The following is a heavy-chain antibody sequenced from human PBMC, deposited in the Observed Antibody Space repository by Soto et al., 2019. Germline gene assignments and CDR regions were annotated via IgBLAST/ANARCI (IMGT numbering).Heavy chain of an antibody. CDR2: ISNSGST. CDR3: ARLGGYYQALDT. D-gene: IGHD3-22*01. J-gene: IGHJ5*02. Sequence: SETLSLTCTVSGGSISNYYWSWIRQPPGKGLEWIGYISNSGSTHYIPSLESRVTILVDTSKNQFSLKLSSVTAADTAVYYCARLGGYYQALDTWGQGALVTVSS. V-gene: IGHV4-59*08. CDR1: GGSISNYY.